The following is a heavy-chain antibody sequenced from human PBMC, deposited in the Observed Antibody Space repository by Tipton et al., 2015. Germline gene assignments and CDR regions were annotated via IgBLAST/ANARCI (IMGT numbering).Heavy chain of an antibody. CDR2: IYYSGST. CDR3: ARQTYGYCTSSNCYDGGFEI. CDR1: GGSMNYFY. J-gene: IGHJ3*02. D-gene: IGHD2-2*03. Sequence: TLSLTCTVSGGSMNYFYWSWIRQPPGKGLEWIGYIYYSGSTNYNPSLKSRVTISVDTSKIQFSLKLNSVTAADTAVYYCARQTYGYCTSSNCYDGGFEIWGQGTVVTVSP. V-gene: IGHV4-59*01.